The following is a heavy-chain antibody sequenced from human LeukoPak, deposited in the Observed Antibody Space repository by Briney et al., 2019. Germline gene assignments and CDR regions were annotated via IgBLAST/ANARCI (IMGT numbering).Heavy chain of an antibody. Sequence: ASVKVSCKASGYTFISSGMSWVRQAPGQGLEWMGWVNSNTGNPTYAQGFTGRFVFSWDTSVSTAYLQISSLKAEDTAVYYCARVRYTSGSYYFESWGQGTLVTVSS. CDR3: ARVRYTSGSYYFES. J-gene: IGHJ4*02. V-gene: IGHV7-4-1*02. D-gene: IGHD6-19*01. CDR2: VNSNTGNP. CDR1: GYTFISSG.